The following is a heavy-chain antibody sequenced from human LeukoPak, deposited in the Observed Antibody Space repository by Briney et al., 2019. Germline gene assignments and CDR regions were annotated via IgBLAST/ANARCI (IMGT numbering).Heavy chain of an antibody. V-gene: IGHV1-69*05. J-gene: IGHJ4*02. Sequence: SVKVSCKASGGTFSSYAISWVRQAPGQGLEWMGRIIPTFGTANYAQKFQGRVTITTDESTSTAYMELSSLRSEDTAVYYCAREGGIAAAVDYWGQGTLVTVSS. D-gene: IGHD6-13*01. CDR2: IIPTFGTA. CDR3: AREGGIAAAVDY. CDR1: GGTFSSYA.